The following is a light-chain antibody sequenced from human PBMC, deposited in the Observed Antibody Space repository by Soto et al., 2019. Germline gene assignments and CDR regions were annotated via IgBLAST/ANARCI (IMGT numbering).Light chain of an antibody. CDR2: ATS. CDR1: QTHIAY. V-gene: IGKV1-5*01. J-gene: IGKJ1*01. Sequence: DVHLTQSPSTLSASVGDRVTITCRDSQTHIAYLAWYQQKPGTAPKLLIYATSSWETGVPSRFSASRSATHITLTISRLQPDDFATYYCQYYSDYSWTFGQGNKVDLK. CDR3: QYYSDYSWT.